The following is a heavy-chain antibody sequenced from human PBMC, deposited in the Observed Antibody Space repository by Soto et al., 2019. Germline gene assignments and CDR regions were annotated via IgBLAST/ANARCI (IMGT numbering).Heavy chain of an antibody. J-gene: IGHJ4*02. V-gene: IGHV1-18*01. CDR1: GYTFTRYG. CDR2: ISAYNGNT. D-gene: IGHD6-13*01. Sequence: VASVKVSCKASGYTFTRYGISWVRQAPGQGLEWTGWISAYNGNTNYAQKLQGRVTMTTDTSTSTAYMELRSLRSDDTAVYYCARGSAAAAGGNFDYWGQGTLVTVSS. CDR3: ARGSAAAAGGNFDY.